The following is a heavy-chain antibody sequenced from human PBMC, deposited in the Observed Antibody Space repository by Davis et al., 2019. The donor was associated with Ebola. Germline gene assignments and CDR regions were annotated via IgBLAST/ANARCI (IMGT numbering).Heavy chain of an antibody. CDR1: EFSFSNHA. CDR3: AEGGTNNFLGAN. Sequence: PGGSLRLSCATSEFSFSNHAMSWVRQAPGGGLEWVSGISATGADIKYADSVRGRFSISRDDSKNTLYLQMDSLRAEDTAVFYCAEGGTNNFLGANWGQGTLVTVSS. V-gene: IGHV3-23*01. D-gene: IGHD2-8*01. CDR2: ISATGADI. J-gene: IGHJ4*02.